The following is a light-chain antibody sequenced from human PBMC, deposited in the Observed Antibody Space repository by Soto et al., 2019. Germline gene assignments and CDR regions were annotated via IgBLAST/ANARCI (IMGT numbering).Light chain of an antibody. CDR1: SSDVGDYNY. CDR3: SSYAGSNNLYV. J-gene: IGLJ1*01. CDR2: EVS. Sequence: QSVLTQPLSASGSPGQSVTISCTGTSSDVGDYNYVSWYQQHPGRAPKLMIYEVSKRPSGVPDRFSGSKSGNTASLTVSGLQAEDEADYYCSSYAGSNNLYVFGTGTKVTVL. V-gene: IGLV2-8*01.